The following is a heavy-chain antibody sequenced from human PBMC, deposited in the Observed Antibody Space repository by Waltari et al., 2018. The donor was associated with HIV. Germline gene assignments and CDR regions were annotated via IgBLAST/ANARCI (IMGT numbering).Heavy chain of an antibody. V-gene: IGHV3-49*03. J-gene: IGHJ5*02. D-gene: IGHD3-3*01. CDR1: GFNFGDFA. CDR2: IRSKAYGETT. Sequence: EVQLVESGGGLVQPGRSLRLSCTASGFNFGDFAMTWFRQAPGKGLEWVAFIRSKAYGETTEYAASVKGRFTISRDDSKSIAYLQMNSLKSEDTAVYFCTRAGAFYHFWTGHNRWFDPWGQGT. CDR3: TRAGAFYHFWTGHNRWFDP.